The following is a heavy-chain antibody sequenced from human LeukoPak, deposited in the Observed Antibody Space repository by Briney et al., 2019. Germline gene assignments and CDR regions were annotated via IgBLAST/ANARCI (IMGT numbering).Heavy chain of an antibody. D-gene: IGHD3-10*01. J-gene: IGHJ4*02. V-gene: IGHV3-33*01. CDR3: ARVTAYGSGSYDFDY. CDR1: GFTFSSYG. CDR2: IWYDGSNK. Sequence: PGGSLRLSCAASGFTFSSYGMHWVRQAPGKGLEWVAVIWYDGSNKYYVDSVKGRFTISRDNSKNTLYLQMNSLRAEDTAVYYCARVTAYGSGSYDFDYWGQGTLVTVSS.